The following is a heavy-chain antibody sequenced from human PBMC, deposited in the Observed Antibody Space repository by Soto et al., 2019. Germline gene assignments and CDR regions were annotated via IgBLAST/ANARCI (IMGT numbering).Heavy chain of an antibody. V-gene: IGHV3-7*01. CDR2: IKQDGSED. D-gene: IGHD3-10*01. CDR1: GFTFSSFC. J-gene: IGHJ6*03. Sequence: PGGSLSLSCAASGFTFSSFCMSWVRQEPGKGLEWVANIKQDGSEDYYVDSVKGRFTISRDNAKNSLYLQMSSLGGEDTAVYYCAREGSRITMLRGAPPTYYYYYYMDVWGKGTTVTVSS. CDR3: AREGSRITMLRGAPPTYYYYYYMDV.